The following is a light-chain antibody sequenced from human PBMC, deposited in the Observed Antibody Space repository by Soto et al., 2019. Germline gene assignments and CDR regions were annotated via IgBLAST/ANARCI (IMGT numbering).Light chain of an antibody. V-gene: IGLV2-23*01. Sequence: QSVLTQPASVSGSPGQSITISGSGTSSDVGSYNLVSWYQQHPGKAPKLMIYDGSKRPSGVSNRFSGSKSGNTASLTISGLQAEDEADYYCCSFAGSPWVFGGGTKVTVL. CDR3: CSFAGSPWV. CDR1: SSDVGSYNL. J-gene: IGLJ3*02. CDR2: DGS.